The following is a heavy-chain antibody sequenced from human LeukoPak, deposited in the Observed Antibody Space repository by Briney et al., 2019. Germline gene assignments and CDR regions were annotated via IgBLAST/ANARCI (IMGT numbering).Heavy chain of an antibody. CDR2: IYYSGST. J-gene: IGHJ4*02. CDR3: ARALNQDSSGYYSHFDY. D-gene: IGHD3-22*01. CDR1: GVSISSSSYY. V-gene: IGHV4-39*07. Sequence: PSQTLSLTCTVSGVSISSSSYYWGWIRQPPGKGLEWIGSIYYSGSTYYNPSLNTRVTISVDTSKHQFSLKLSSVTAADTAVYYCARALNQDSSGYYSHFDYWGQGTLVTVSS.